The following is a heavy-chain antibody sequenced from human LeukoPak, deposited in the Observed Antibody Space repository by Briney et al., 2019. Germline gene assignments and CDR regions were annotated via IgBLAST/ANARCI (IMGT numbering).Heavy chain of an antibody. CDR3: VRDGGVSGYDLLDY. D-gene: IGHD5-12*01. Sequence: GGSLRLSCTASGFTTHYWLNWVRQAPGKGLEWVAHINQDGSEEHYMDSVKARFIISRDNAKNSLSLQMDSLRAEDTAVYYCVRDGGVSGYDLLDYWGQGTLVTVSS. CDR2: INQDGSEE. J-gene: IGHJ4*02. CDR1: GFTTHYW. V-gene: IGHV3-7*01.